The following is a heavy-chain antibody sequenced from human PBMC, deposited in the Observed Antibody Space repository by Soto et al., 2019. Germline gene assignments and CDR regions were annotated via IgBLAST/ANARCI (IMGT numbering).Heavy chain of an antibody. D-gene: IGHD2-15*01. V-gene: IGHV5-10-1*01. Sequence: GESLKISCKGSGYSFTNYWINWVRQMPGKGLEWMGRIDPDDSYTNYSPSFQGHVTISVDKSISTAYLQWSSLQASDAAIYYCARLPPPTYCSGSTCSGYWGQGTLVTVSS. CDR1: GYSFTNYW. J-gene: IGHJ4*02. CDR2: IDPDDSYT. CDR3: ARLPPPTYCSGSTCSGY.